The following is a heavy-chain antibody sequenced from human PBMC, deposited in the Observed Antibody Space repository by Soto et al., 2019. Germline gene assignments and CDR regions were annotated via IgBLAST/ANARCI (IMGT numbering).Heavy chain of an antibody. CDR3: ARDRWILEYRIVVVTAKPYYFDY. Sequence: QVQLVQSGAEVKKPGASVKVSCKASGYTFTSYGISWVRQAPGQGLEWMGWISAYNGNTNYAQKLQGRVTMTTDTSTSTAYMELRSLRSDDTAVYYCARDRWILEYRIVVVTAKPYYFDYWCQGTLVTVSS. D-gene: IGHD2-21*02. CDR2: ISAYNGNT. J-gene: IGHJ4*02. CDR1: GYTFTSYG. V-gene: IGHV1-18*04.